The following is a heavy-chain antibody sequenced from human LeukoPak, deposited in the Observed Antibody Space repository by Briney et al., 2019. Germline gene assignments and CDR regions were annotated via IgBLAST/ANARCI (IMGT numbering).Heavy chain of an antibody. CDR1: GGSISSGGYY. V-gene: IGHV4-31*03. Sequence: SETPSLTCTVSGGSISSGGYYWSWIRQHPGKGLEWIGYIYYRGSTYYNPSLKSRVTISVDTSKNQFSLKLSSVTAADTAVYYCARGGVYYYDSSGINWGQGTLVTVSS. J-gene: IGHJ4*02. D-gene: IGHD3-22*01. CDR3: ARGGVYYYDSSGIN. CDR2: IYYRGST.